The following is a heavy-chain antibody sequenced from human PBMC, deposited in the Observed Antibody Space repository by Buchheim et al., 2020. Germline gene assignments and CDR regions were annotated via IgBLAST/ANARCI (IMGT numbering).Heavy chain of an antibody. D-gene: IGHD3-22*01. CDR2: ISYDGSNK. CDR3: AKAMYYYDSSGYYLNFDY. Sequence: QVQLVESGGGVVQPGRSLRLSCAASGFTFSSYGMHWVRQAPGKGLEWGAVISYDGSNKYYADSVKGRFTISRDNSKNTLYLQMNSLRAEDTAVYYCAKAMYYYDSSGYYLNFDYWGQGTL. CDR1: GFTFSSYG. V-gene: IGHV3-30*18. J-gene: IGHJ4*02.